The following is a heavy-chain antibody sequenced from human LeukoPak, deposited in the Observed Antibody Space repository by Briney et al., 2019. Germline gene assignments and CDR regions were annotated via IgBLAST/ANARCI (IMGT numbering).Heavy chain of an antibody. CDR2: IKQDGSEK. CDR1: GFTFSSYW. J-gene: IGHJ4*02. V-gene: IGHV3-7*01. Sequence: GGSLRLSCAVSGFTFSSYWMSWVRQAPGKGLELVANIKQDGSEKYYVDSVKGRFTISRDNAKNSLYLQMNSLRAEDTAVYYCARGRTGPYWGQGTLVTVSS. CDR3: ARGRTGPY.